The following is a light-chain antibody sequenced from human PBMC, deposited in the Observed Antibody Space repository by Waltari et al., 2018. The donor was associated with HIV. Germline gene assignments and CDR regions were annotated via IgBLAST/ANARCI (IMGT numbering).Light chain of an antibody. V-gene: IGLV1-47*01. Sequence: SVLTQPPSASGTPGQRVTISCSGSSSNIGSHYVFWYQQLPGTAPKLLMHRNHQRPSGVPDRFADSTSGTSASLAISGLRSEDEADYYCATGDDSLSGVLFGGGTKLTVL. CDR2: RNH. J-gene: IGLJ2*01. CDR3: ATGDDSLSGVL. CDR1: SSNIGSHY.